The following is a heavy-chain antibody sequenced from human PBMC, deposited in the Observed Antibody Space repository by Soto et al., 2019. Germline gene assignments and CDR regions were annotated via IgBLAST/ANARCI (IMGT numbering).Heavy chain of an antibody. CDR2: INPNSGGT. D-gene: IGHD6-6*01. J-gene: IGHJ6*02. Sequence: SVKASCKAPGYTLTGYYMHWVRQAPGQGLEWMGWINPNSGGTNYAQKFQGRVTMTRDTSISTAYMELSRLRSDDTAVYYCARGGSSKGGYYYGMDVWGQGTTVTVSS. CDR3: ARGGSSKGGYYYGMDV. CDR1: GYTLTGYY. V-gene: IGHV1-2*02.